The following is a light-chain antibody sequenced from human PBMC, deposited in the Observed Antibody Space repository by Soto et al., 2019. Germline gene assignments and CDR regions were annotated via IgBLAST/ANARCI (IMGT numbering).Light chain of an antibody. J-gene: IGLJ1*01. CDR2: EVS. CDR1: SRDVGGYNS. V-gene: IGLV2-14*01. CDR3: RSYTSSSSYV. Sequence: QSVLTQPASVSGSPGQSITISCTGTSRDVGGYNSVSWYQQHPGKAPKLMIYEVSNRPSGVSNRFSGSKSGNTASLTISGLQAEDVSDYYCRSYTSSSSYVFSTGTNVAVL.